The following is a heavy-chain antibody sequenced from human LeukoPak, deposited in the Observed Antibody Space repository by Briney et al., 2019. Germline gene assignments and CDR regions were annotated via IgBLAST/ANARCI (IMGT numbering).Heavy chain of an antibody. CDR2: IYYSGST. CDR1: GGSISSYY. CDR3: ARNYPDSSSSTPDY. V-gene: IGHV4-59*01. J-gene: IGHJ4*02. D-gene: IGHD6-6*01. Sequence: SETLSLTCTVSGGSISSYYWSWIRQPPGKGLEWIGYIYYSGSTNYNPSLKSRVTISVDTSKNQFSLKLSSVTAADTAVYYCARNYPDSSSSTPDYWGQGTLVTVSS.